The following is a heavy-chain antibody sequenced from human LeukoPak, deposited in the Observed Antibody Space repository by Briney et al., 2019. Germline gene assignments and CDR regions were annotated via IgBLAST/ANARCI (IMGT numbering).Heavy chain of an antibody. D-gene: IGHD2-21*01. J-gene: IGHJ5*02. CDR1: GFTFSSYW. V-gene: IGHV3-7*01. CDR3: ARVVNHNWFDP. Sequence: GGSLRLSCAASGFTFSSYWMSWVRQAPGKGLEWVANIKQDGSEKYYVDSVKGRFTISRDNAKNTLYLQMNSLRAEDTAVYYCARVVNHNWFDPWGQGTLVTVSS. CDR2: IKQDGSEK.